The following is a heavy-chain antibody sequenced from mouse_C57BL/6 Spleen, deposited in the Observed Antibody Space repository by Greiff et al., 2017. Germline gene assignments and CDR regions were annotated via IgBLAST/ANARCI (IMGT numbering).Heavy chain of an antibody. CDR3: ARHPYHRYFDY. J-gene: IGHJ2*01. Sequence: VQLLQSGPELVKPGASVKISCKASGYAFSSSWMNWVKQRSGKGLEWIGRFYPGDGATNYNGKFKGKATLTADKSSSTVYMQLSSLTSEDSAVYFCARHPYHRYFDYWGQGTTLTVSS. D-gene: IGHD3-1*01. CDR1: GYAFSSSW. CDR2: FYPGDGAT. V-gene: IGHV1-82*01.